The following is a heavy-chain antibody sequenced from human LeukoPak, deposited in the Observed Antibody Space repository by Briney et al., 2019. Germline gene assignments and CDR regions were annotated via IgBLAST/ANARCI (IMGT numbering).Heavy chain of an antibody. J-gene: IGHJ5*02. Sequence: GSLRLSCAASGFTFSNFAMIWIRQPPGKGLEWIGYIYYSGSTNYNPSLKSRVTISVDTSKNQFSLKLSSVTAADTAVYYCARGSGSYYPNWFDPWGQGTLVTVSS. CDR2: IYYSGST. D-gene: IGHD3-10*01. CDR3: ARGSGSYYPNWFDP. V-gene: IGHV4-59*08. CDR1: GFTFSNFA.